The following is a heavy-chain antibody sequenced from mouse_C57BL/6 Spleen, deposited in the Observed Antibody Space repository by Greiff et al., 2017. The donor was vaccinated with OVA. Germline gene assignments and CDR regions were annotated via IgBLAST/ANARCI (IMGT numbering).Heavy chain of an antibody. Sequence: QVQLQQPGAELVKPGASVKMSCKASGYTFTSYWMQWVKQRPGQGLEWIGEIEPSDSYTNYNQKFKGKATLTVDTSSSTAYMQLSSLTSEDSAVYYCASRQLRLRGFAYWGQGTLVTVSA. CDR2: IEPSDSYT. V-gene: IGHV1-50*01. J-gene: IGHJ3*01. CDR1: GYTFTSYW. D-gene: IGHD3-2*02. CDR3: ASRQLRLRGFAY.